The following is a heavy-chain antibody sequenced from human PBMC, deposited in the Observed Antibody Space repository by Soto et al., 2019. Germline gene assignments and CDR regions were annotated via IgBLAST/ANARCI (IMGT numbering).Heavy chain of an antibody. V-gene: IGHV3-23*01. CDR3: MRPASRGRPSFYFGMDV. CDR2: ISSSGGST. CDR1: GFTFRSYA. J-gene: IGHJ6*02. D-gene: IGHD3-10*01. Sequence: VWSLRLSCAASGFTFRSYAMSWVRQAPGKGLEWVSGISSSGGSTYYADSVKGRFTISRGNSKNTLFLRMNRPRVEDTAVYYCMRPASRGRPSFYFGMDVWDQGTTVTVSS.